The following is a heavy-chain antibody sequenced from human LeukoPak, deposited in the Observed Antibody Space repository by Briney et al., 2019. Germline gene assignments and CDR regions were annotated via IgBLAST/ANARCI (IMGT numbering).Heavy chain of an antibody. Sequence: ASVKVSCKASGYTFTGYYIHWVRQAPGQALEWMGWINPNSGGTSYAQKFQGRVTMTRDTSISTAYMELSSLRSDDTAVYYCARTPYDSNGYYWDDYWGQGTLVTVSS. CDR1: GYTFTGYY. CDR2: INPNSGGT. J-gene: IGHJ4*02. D-gene: IGHD3-22*01. V-gene: IGHV1-2*02. CDR3: ARTPYDSNGYYWDDY.